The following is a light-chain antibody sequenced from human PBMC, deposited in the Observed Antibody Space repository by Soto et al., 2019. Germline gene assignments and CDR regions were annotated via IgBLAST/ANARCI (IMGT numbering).Light chain of an antibody. V-gene: IGKV1-27*01. CDR3: QKYNKDSPAT. CDR1: QDISHF. CDR2: GAS. Sequence: DIQLTQSPSSLSASVGDRVTFTCRTSQDISHFLAWYQQRPGEVPRLLIYGASTLQSGVSSRFSGSGCGTDFTLPIASLQHEDVATYYCQKYNKDSPATFGPGTKVEIK. J-gene: IGKJ1*01.